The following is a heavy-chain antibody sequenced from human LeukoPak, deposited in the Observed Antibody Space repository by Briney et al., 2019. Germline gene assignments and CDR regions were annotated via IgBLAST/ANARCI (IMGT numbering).Heavy chain of an antibody. CDR3: ARVGYGDYDGGYYYYMDV. CDR2: INWNGGST. CDR1: GFTFDDYA. V-gene: IGHV3-20*04. J-gene: IGHJ6*03. Sequence: GGSLRLSCAASGFTFDDYAMHWVRQAPGKGLEWVSLINWNGGSTGYADSVKGRFTISRDNAKNSLYLQMNSLRAEDTALYYCARVGYGDYDGGYYYYMDVWGKGTTVTVSS. D-gene: IGHD4-17*01.